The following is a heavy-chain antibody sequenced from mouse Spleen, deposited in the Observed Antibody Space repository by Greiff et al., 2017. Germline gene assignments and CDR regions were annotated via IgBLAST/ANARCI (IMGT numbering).Heavy chain of an antibody. J-gene: IGHJ2*01. V-gene: IGHV1-69*01. Sequence: QVQLQQPGAELVMPGASVKLSCKASGYTFTSYWMPWVKQRPGQGLEWIGEIDPSDSYTNYNQKFKGKATLTVDKSSSTAYMQLSSLTSEDSAVYYCARKDGYDVGFDYWGQGTTLTVSS. D-gene: IGHD2-2*01. CDR3: ARKDGYDVGFDY. CDR2: IDPSDSYT. CDR1: GYTFTSYW.